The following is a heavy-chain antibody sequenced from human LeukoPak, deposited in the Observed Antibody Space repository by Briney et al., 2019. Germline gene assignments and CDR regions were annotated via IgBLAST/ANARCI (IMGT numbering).Heavy chain of an antibody. Sequence: SETLSLTCTVSGGSISSYYWSWIRQPPGKGLEWIGYIYYSGSTNYNPSLKSRLTISVDTSKNQFSLKLSSVTAVDTAVYFCARSSSSTLWWFDPWGQGILVTVSS. D-gene: IGHD6-13*01. CDR3: ARSSSSTLWWFDP. CDR1: GGSISSYY. CDR2: IYYSGST. J-gene: IGHJ5*02. V-gene: IGHV4-59*01.